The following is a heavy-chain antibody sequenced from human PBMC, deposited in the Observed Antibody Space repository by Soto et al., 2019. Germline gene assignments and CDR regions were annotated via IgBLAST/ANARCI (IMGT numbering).Heavy chain of an antibody. D-gene: IGHD2-15*01. CDR3: LGGKFRGS. CDR2: IDPSSGST. CDR1: GFTFTDDY. V-gene: IGHV1-2*02. J-gene: IGHJ5*02. Sequence: QVQLVQSGPEVKKPGASVKVSCETSGFTFTDDYISWVRQAPGQGLEWMGWIDPSSGSTKSAQNFQGSVTMTRDTSIRAAYMELSGLTSYYTAVDYCLGGKFRGSWGQGALVIVSS.